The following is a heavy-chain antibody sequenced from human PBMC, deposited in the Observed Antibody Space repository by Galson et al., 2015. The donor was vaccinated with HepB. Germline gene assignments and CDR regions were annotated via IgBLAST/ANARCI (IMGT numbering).Heavy chain of an antibody. CDR1: GFTFSSYG. D-gene: IGHD2-2*01. V-gene: IGHV3-33*01. J-gene: IGHJ6*03. CDR2: IWYDGSNK. Sequence: SLRLSCAASGFTFSSYGMHWVRQAPGKGLEWVAVIWYDGSNKYYADSVKGRFTISRDNSKNTLYLQMNSLRAEDTAVYYCASWMSSTFPSGMDVWGKGTTVTVSS. CDR3: ASWMSSTFPSGMDV.